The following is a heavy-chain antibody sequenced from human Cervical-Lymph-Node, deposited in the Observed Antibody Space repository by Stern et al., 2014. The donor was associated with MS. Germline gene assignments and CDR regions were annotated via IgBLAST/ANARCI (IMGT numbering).Heavy chain of an antibody. CDR1: GFTFSGSA. J-gene: IGHJ4*02. CDR2: IRSKANSYAT. Sequence: VQLVESGGGLVQPGGSLKLSCAASGFTFSGSAMHWVRQASGKGLEWVGRIRSKANSYATAYAASVKGRFTISRDDSKNTAYLQMNSLKTEDTAVYYCTTLTTVVTYYWGQGTLVTVSS. D-gene: IGHD4-23*01. CDR3: TTLTTVVTYY. V-gene: IGHV3-73*02.